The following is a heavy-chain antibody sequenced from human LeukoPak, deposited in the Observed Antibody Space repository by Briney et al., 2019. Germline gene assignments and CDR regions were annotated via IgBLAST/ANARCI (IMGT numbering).Heavy chain of an antibody. CDR2: MNPNSGNT. V-gene: IGHV1-8*01. CDR3: ARPKEGSYTDAFDI. D-gene: IGHD1-26*01. CDR1: GYTFTSYD. Sequence: GASVKVSCKASGYTFTSYDINWVRQATGQGLEWMGWMNPNSGNTGYAQKFQGRVTMTRNTSISTAYMELSSLRSEDTAVYYCARPKEGSYTDAFDIWGQGTMVTASS. J-gene: IGHJ3*02.